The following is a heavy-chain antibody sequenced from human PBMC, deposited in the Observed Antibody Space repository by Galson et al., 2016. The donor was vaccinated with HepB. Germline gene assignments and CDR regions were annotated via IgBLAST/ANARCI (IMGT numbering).Heavy chain of an antibody. CDR3: AKDYSGYYFDGTGYYNAFDY. Sequence: SLRLSCADSGFTFNTYGMNWVRQAPGKGLEWVAVISYDRSNKNYAASVKGRFTISRDNSKNTLYLEMTSLREEDTAVYYCAKDYSGYYFDGTGYYNAFDYWGQGALVTVSS. CDR2: ISYDRSNK. D-gene: IGHD3-22*01. J-gene: IGHJ4*02. V-gene: IGHV3-30*18. CDR1: GFTFNTYG.